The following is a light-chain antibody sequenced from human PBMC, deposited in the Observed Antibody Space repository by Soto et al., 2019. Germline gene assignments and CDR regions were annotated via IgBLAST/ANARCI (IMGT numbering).Light chain of an antibody. V-gene: IGKV3-20*01. CDR3: QQYCSSPDT. J-gene: IGKJ2*01. CDR2: GAS. CDR1: QSVSSSY. Sequence: EIVLTQSPGTLSLSPGERATLSCRASQSVSSSYLAWYQQKPGQAPRLLIDGASSRATGIPAMFSGSGSATDFTLTISRLAPAEFAVYYCQQYCSSPDTFGQGTKLEIK.